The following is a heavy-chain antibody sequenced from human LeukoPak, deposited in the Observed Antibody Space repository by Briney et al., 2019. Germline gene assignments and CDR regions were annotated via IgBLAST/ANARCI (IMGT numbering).Heavy chain of an antibody. CDR2: VNSDSGGT. V-gene: IGHV1-2*02. J-gene: IGHJ4*02. Sequence: ASVKVSCKASGYPSTGYYLHWIRQAPGQGLEWMGWVNSDSGGTNYTQRFQGRVTMTRDTSLSTAYMELTRLTSDDTAVYYCATNYAGSSHDFWGQGTLVTVSS. CDR1: GYPSTGYY. D-gene: IGHD2-15*01. CDR3: ATNYAGSSHDF.